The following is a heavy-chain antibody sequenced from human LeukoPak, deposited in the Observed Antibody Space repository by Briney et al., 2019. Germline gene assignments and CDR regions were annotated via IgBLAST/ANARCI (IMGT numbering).Heavy chain of an antibody. Sequence: GGSLRLSCAASGFSFSTFAMPWVRQAPGKGLEWVATISYDGSKKYYADSVRGRFTISRDNAKNSLYLQMNSLRAEDTAVYYCARGPLLRYFDWLFGDFDYWGQGTLVTVSS. D-gene: IGHD3-9*01. J-gene: IGHJ4*02. CDR2: ISYDGSKK. CDR1: GFSFSTFA. CDR3: ARGPLLRYFDWLFGDFDY. V-gene: IGHV3-30-3*01.